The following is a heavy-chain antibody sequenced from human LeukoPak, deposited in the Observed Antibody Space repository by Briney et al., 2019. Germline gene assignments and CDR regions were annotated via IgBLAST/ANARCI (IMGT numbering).Heavy chain of an antibody. CDR2: IWPGDSET. J-gene: IGHJ4*02. D-gene: IGHD6-19*01. Sequence: GESLKISCKGSGYSLTSYWIGWVRQMPGKGLEWMGIIWPGDSETRYSPSFQGQVTMSVDKSIGTAYLQWSSLKASDTAMYFCARQSTSSSGNDYWGQGTLVTVSS. CDR1: GYSLTSYW. CDR3: ARQSTSSSGNDY. V-gene: IGHV5-51*01.